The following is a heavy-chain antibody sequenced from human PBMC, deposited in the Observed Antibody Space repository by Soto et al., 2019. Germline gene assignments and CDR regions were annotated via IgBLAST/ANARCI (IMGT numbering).Heavy chain of an antibody. J-gene: IGHJ4*02. CDR1: GYTFHNYD. D-gene: IGHD3-10*01. V-gene: IGHV1-8*01. CDR3: ARSRHGFGLDY. Sequence: ASVKVSCKASGYTFHNYDINWVRQATGQGLEWMGWMNPNSGNTGYAQKFQGRVTMTRNTSISTAYMELTSLSSEDTAVYYCARSRHGFGLDYWGPGTLVNVSS. CDR2: MNPNSGNT.